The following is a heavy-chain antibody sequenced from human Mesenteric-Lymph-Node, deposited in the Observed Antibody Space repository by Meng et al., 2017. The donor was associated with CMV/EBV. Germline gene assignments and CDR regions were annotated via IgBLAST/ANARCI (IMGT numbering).Heavy chain of an antibody. CDR1: GGSISGYY. CDR3: AREVTSPYCFDY. Sequence: GSLRLSCTVSGGSISGYYWGWIRQPPGKGLEWIGYIYFSGTTNYSPSLKSRVAMSVDTSKNQFTLNLRSVTAADTALYYCAREVTSPYCFDYWGQGTLVTVSS. CDR2: IYFSGTT. V-gene: IGHV4-59*01. D-gene: IGHD2-21*02. J-gene: IGHJ4*02.